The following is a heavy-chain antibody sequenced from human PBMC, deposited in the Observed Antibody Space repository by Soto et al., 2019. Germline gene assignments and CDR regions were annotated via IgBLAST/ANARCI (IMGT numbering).Heavy chain of an antibody. J-gene: IGHJ3*02. CDR1: GGSFSGYY. CDR2: INHSGST. D-gene: IGHD2-15*01. V-gene: IGHV4-34*01. Sequence: PSETLSLTCAVYGGSFSGYYWSCIRQPPGKGLEWIGEINHSGSTNYNPSLKSRVTISVDTSKNQFSLKLSSVTAADTAVYYCARRDSDIVVVVAATWAFDIWGQGTMVTVSS. CDR3: ARRDSDIVVVVAATWAFDI.